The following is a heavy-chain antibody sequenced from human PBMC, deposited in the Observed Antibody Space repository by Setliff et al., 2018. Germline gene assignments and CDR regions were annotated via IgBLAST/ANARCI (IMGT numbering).Heavy chain of an antibody. V-gene: IGHV4-34*01. CDR1: GGSFSGYY. CDR2: INHSGST. Sequence: SETLSLTCAVYGGSFSGYYWSWIRQPPGKGLEWIGEINHSGSTNYNPSLKSRVTISVDTSKNQFSLKLSSVTAADTAVYHCASLTLRGYSYGYEAFDIWGQGTMVTVSS. J-gene: IGHJ3*02. CDR3: ASLTLRGYSYGYEAFDI. D-gene: IGHD5-18*01.